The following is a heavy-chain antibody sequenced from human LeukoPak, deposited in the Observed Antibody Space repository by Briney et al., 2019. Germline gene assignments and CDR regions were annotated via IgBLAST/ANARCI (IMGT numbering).Heavy chain of an antibody. CDR3: AKAGLVLLDY. Sequence: GGSLRLSCVASGFTLSNYVMSWVRQAPGKGLEWVSGVSGGGFDTYYTDSVKGRFTISRDNSKNMVYLQMNSLRAEDTAVYYCAKAGLVLLDYWGQGTLVTVSS. V-gene: IGHV3-23*01. D-gene: IGHD3/OR15-3a*01. J-gene: IGHJ4*02. CDR2: VSGGGFDT. CDR1: GFTLSNYV.